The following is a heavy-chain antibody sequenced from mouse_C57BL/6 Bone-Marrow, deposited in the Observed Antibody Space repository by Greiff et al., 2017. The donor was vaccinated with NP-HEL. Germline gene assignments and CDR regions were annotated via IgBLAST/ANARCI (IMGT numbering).Heavy chain of an antibody. CDR2: ISSGGSYT. CDR3: ARRWLLSWFAY. Sequence: EVQRVESGGDLVKPGGSLKLSCAASGFTFSSYGMSWVRQTPDKRLAWVATISSGGSYTYYPDSVKGRFTISRDNAKNTLYLQMSSLKSEDTAMYYCARRWLLSWFAYWGQGTLVTVSA. V-gene: IGHV5-6*01. D-gene: IGHD2-3*01. CDR1: GFTFSSYG. J-gene: IGHJ3*01.